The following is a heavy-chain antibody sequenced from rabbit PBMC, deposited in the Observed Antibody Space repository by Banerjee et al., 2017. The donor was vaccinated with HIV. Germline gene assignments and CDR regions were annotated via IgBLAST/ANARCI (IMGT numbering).Heavy chain of an antibody. CDR1: GFSFISSYY. Sequence: QSLEESGGDLVKPGASLTLTCTASGFSFISSYYMCWVRQAPGKGLEWIACSDAGSSDRTYYASWAKGRFTISKTSSTTVTLQMTGLTAADTATYFCARDSSYDDYGDYDLWGPGTLVTVS. CDR3: ARDSSYDDYGDYDL. J-gene: IGHJ4*01. D-gene: IGHD2-1*01. V-gene: IGHV1S40*01. CDR2: SDAGSSDRT.